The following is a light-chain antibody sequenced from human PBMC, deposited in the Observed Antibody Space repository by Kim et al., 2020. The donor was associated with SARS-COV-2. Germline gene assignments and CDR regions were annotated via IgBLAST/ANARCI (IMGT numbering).Light chain of an antibody. CDR1: QSVSSH. J-gene: IGKJ1*01. V-gene: IGKV3-11*01. Sequence: SPGERGQNSRRGRQSVSSHVAWYQHKVGQAPRLLIYDASNRATGIPARFSGSGSGTDFTRTISSLEPEDFAVYYCQQRNNWPRAFGQGTKVESK. CDR2: DAS. CDR3: QQRNNWPRA.